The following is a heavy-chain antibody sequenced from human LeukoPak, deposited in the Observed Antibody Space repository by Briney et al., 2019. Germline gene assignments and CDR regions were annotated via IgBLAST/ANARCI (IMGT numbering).Heavy chain of an antibody. CDR2: ISSSSTYI. CDR3: ARDPILPGATGGADY. J-gene: IGHJ4*02. D-gene: IGHD1-26*01. V-gene: IGHV3-21*01. CDR1: GFTFSSYS. Sequence: GGSLRLSCAASGFTFSSYSMNWVRQAPGKGLEWVSSISSSSTYIKYADSAKGRFTISRDNAKNSLYLQMNSLRAEDTAVYYCARDPILPGATGGADYWGQGTLVTVSS.